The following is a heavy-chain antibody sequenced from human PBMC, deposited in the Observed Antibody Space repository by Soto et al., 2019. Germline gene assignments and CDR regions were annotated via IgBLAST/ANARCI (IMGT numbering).Heavy chain of an antibody. CDR2: ISGSADST. V-gene: IGHV3-23*01. D-gene: IGHD6-19*01. J-gene: IGHJ4*02. CDR1: GFTFSTYA. CDR3: AKERSSGWSFDY. Sequence: EVQLLESGGGLVQPGGSLRLSCAASGFTFSTYAMNWVRQAPGKGLEWVSGISGSADSTYYADSVKGRFTVSRHNSKNTLYLQMSSLRAEDTAVFYCAKERSSGWSFDYWGQGNLVTVSS.